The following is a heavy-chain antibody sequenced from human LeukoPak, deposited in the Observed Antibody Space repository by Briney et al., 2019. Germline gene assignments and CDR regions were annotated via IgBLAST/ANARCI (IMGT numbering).Heavy chain of an antibody. D-gene: IGHD3-22*01. CDR1: GGSISSSNW. Sequence: SETLSLTCAVSGGSISSSNWWSWVRQPPGKGLEWIGEIYHSGSTNYNPSLKSRVTISVDKSKNQFSLKLSSVTAADTAVYYCARDQGGYDSSGYYYNYWGQGTLVTVSS. V-gene: IGHV4-4*02. J-gene: IGHJ4*02. CDR2: IYHSGST. CDR3: ARDQGGYDSSGYYYNY.